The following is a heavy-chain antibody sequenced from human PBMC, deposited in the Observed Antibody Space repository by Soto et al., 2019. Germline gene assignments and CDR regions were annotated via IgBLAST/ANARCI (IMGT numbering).Heavy chain of an antibody. D-gene: IGHD2-2*02. CDR1: GGTFSSYA. CDR2: IIPIFGTA. CDR3: ASVRYCSSTSCYTGFDY. J-gene: IGHJ4*02. V-gene: IGHV1-69*06. Sequence: SVKVSCKASGGTFSSYAISWVRQAPGQGLEWMGGIIPIFGTANYAQKFQGRVTITADKSTSTAYMELSSLRPEDTAVYYCASVRYCSSTSCYTGFDYWGQGTLVTVSS.